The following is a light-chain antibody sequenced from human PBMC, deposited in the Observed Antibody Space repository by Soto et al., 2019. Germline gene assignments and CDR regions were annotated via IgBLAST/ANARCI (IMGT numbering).Light chain of an antibody. V-gene: IGKV3-15*01. CDR1: QSVSSN. CDR3: HHYDSSPPYT. CDR2: GAS. Sequence: EIVLTQSPATLSVSPGERATLSCRASQSVSSNLAWYQQKRGQAPRLLIYGASTRATGIPARFSGSGSGREFTLTISSLQSEDFAVYYCHHYDSSPPYTFGQGTKLEIK. J-gene: IGKJ2*01.